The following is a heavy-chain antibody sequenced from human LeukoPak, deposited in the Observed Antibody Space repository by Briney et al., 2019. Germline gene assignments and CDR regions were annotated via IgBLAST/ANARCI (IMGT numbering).Heavy chain of an antibody. V-gene: IGHV1-8*03. CDR3: ARMDYYGSGSAEPLDY. CDR2: MNPNSGNT. D-gene: IGHD3-10*01. J-gene: IGHJ4*02. Sequence: GASVKVSCKASGYTFTSYDINWVRQATGQGLEWMGWMNPNSGNTGYAQKFQGRVTITRNTSISTAYMELSSLRSEDTAVYYCARMDYYGSGSAEPLDYWGQGTLVTVSS. CDR1: GYTFTSYD.